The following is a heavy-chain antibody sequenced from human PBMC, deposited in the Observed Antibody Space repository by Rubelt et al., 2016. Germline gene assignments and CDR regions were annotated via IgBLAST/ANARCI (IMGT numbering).Heavy chain of an antibody. J-gene: IGHJ3*02. V-gene: IGHV5-51*01. CDR2: TYPVDSDT. Sequence: EVQLVQSGAEVKKPGESLRISCKGSGYSFTNYWIAWMRQMPGKGLAYMGITYPVDSDTIYSPSFQCQLTISANKPISAAYRQWSSLKAMDAAMYDCARRGDGYPVIAFDIWGQGTMVTVSS. D-gene: IGHD5-24*01. CDR1: GYSFTNYW. CDR3: ARRGDGYPVIAFDI.